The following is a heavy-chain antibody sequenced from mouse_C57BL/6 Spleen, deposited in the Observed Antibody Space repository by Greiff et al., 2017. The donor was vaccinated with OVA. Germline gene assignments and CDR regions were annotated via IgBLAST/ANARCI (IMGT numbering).Heavy chain of an antibody. CDR1: GYTFTDYE. CDR3: TSKGYAMDY. J-gene: IGHJ4*01. CDR2: IDPETGGT. Sequence: QVQLQQSGAELVRPGASVTLSCKASGYTFTDYEMHWVKQTPVHGLEWIGAIDPETGGTAYNQKFKGKAILTADKSSRTAYMELRSLTSEDSAVYYCTSKGYAMDYWGQGTSVTVSS. V-gene: IGHV1-15*01.